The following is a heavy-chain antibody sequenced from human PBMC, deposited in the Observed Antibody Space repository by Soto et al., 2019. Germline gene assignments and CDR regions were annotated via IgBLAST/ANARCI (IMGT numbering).Heavy chain of an antibody. CDR2: ISSSGSTI. D-gene: IGHD3-10*01. J-gene: IGHJ4*02. CDR1: GFTFSSYE. CDR3: GGDEPIGRGVLDY. V-gene: IGHV3-48*03. Sequence: GGSLRLSCAASGFTFSSYEMNWVRQAPGKGLEWVSYISSSGSTIYYADSVKGRFTISRDNAKNSLYLQMNSLRAEDTAVYYCGGDEPIGRGVLDYWGQGTLVTVSS.